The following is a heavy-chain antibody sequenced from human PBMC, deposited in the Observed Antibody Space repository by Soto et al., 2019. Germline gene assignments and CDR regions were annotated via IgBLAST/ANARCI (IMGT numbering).Heavy chain of an antibody. V-gene: IGHV1-18*01. CDR2: FDPEDGET. D-gene: IGHD3-22*01. CDR1: GYTFTSYD. CDR3: ARPYYYDSSGYSTYYYYGMDV. Sequence: ASVKVSCKASGYTFTSYDINWVRQATGQGLEWMGGFDPEDGETIYAQKLQGRVTMTTDTSTSTAYMELRSLRSDDTAVYYCARPYYYDSSGYSTYYYYGMDVWGQGTTVTVSS. J-gene: IGHJ6*02.